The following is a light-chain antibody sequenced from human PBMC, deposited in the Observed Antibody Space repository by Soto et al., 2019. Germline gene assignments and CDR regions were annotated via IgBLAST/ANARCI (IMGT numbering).Light chain of an antibody. J-gene: IGKJ1*01. CDR1: QSVTTN. CDR3: QQYDSWPRT. V-gene: IGKV3-15*01. Sequence: EIVMTQSPATLSVSPGETATLSCRASQSVTTNLAWYRQKPGQAPRLLIYGASTRATGFPARFSGSGSGTEFTLTISSLQSEDFAVYYCQQYDSWPRTFGRGTKVEIE. CDR2: GAS.